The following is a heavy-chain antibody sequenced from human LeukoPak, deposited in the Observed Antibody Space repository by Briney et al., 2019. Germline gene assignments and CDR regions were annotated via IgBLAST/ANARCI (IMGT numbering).Heavy chain of an antibody. D-gene: IGHD6-19*01. Sequence: SETLSLTCTASGGSISSSSYYWGWIRQPPGKELEWIGSIYYSGSTYYNPSLKSRVTISVDTSKNQFSLKLSSVTAADTAVYYCATTSLGYSSGWYYFDYWGQGTLVTVSS. J-gene: IGHJ4*02. CDR2: IYYSGST. CDR3: ATTSLGYSSGWYYFDY. V-gene: IGHV4-39*01. CDR1: GGSISSSSYY.